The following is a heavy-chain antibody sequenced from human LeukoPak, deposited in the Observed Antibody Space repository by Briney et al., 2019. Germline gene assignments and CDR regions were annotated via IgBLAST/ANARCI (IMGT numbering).Heavy chain of an antibody. D-gene: IGHD2-15*01. CDR3: TTEAIVVVAASDAFDI. CDR1: GFAFSNAW. CDR2: IKSKTDGGTT. V-gene: IGHV3-15*01. Sequence: PGGSLRLSCAASGFAFSNAWMSWVRQAPGKGLEWVGRIKSKTDGGTTDYAAPVKGRFTISRDDSKNTLYLQMNSLKTEDTAVYYCTTEAIVVVAASDAFDIWGQGTMVTVSS. J-gene: IGHJ3*02.